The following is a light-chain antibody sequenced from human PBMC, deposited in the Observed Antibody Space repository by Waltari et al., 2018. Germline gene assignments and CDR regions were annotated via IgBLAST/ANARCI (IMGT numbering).Light chain of an antibody. V-gene: IGKV1-39*01. CDR3: QQSDSLPLT. CDR1: QPINKY. J-gene: IGKJ4*01. Sequence: DIQMTQSPSSLSASVGDRVTITCRASQPINKYLNWYQKKQGRAPKVLISVISYLHTGVPSRFSGSGSGTDFTLTISSLQPEDFATYYCQQSDSLPLTFGGGTKVEIK. CDR2: VIS.